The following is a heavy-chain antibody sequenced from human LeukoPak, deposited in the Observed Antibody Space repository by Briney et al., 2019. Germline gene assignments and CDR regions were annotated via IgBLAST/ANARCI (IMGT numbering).Heavy chain of an antibody. CDR2: VNPNNGGT. J-gene: IGHJ4*02. V-gene: IGHV1-2*02. CDR3: ARDSYGGNWSLGF. CDR1: GFTFTGYY. Sequence: ASVKVSCKASGFTFTGYYIHWVRPAPGQGLEWMGWVNPNNGGTNYAQMFQGRVTMTRDTSINTAYMELSRLRSDDTAVYYCARDSYGGNWSLGFWGQGTLVTVSS. D-gene: IGHD4-23*01.